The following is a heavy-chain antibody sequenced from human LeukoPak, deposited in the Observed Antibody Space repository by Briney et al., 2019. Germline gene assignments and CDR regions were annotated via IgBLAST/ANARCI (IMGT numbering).Heavy chain of an antibody. Sequence: GASVTVSCKASGYTFIDYYIHWVRQAPGQGLEWMGRINPKSGGTNHAQKLQGRVTMTRDTSISTAYMELSSLRSDDTAVYFCARETYNGRYYYFDYWGQGTLVTVSS. CDR3: ARETYNGRYYYFDY. CDR1: GYTFIDYY. CDR2: INPKSGGT. J-gene: IGHJ4*02. V-gene: IGHV1-2*06. D-gene: IGHD1-26*01.